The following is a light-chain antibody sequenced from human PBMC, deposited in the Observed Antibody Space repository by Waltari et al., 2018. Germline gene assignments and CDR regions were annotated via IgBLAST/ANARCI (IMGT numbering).Light chain of an antibody. CDR2: DAN. Sequence: SALTQPASVSGSPGQSITISCTGTSSDIGTYNYASWYQQHPGKAPKLMIYDANKRPSGVSYRFSGSKSGNTASLTISGLQAEDESDYYCSSYSRITTSVVFGGGTKLTVL. CDR3: SSYSRITTSVV. V-gene: IGLV2-14*01. CDR1: SSDIGTYNY. J-gene: IGLJ3*02.